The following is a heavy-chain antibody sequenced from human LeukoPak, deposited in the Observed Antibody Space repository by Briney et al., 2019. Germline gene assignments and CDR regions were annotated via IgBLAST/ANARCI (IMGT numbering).Heavy chain of an antibody. CDR1: GYTFTGYY. CDR3: ARSVQYQLLDFDY. Sequence: GASVKVSCKASGYTFTGYYMHWVRQAPGQGLEWMGWMNPNSGNTGYAQKFQGRVTITRNTSISTAYMELSSLRSEDTAVYYCARSVQYQLLDFDYWGQGTLVTVSS. J-gene: IGHJ4*02. CDR2: MNPNSGNT. D-gene: IGHD2-2*01. V-gene: IGHV1-8*03.